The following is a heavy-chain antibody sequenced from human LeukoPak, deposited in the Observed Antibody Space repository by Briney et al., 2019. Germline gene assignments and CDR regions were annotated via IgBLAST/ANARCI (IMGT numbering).Heavy chain of an antibody. CDR1: GFTFSRYS. J-gene: IGHJ3*02. D-gene: IGHD6-19*01. Sequence: GGSLRLSCAASGFTFSRYSMNWVRQAPGKGLEWVSSISSSSSYIYYADSVKGRFTISRDNAKNSLYLQMNSLRAEDTAVYYCASTQVAGTAFDIWGQGTMVTVSS. CDR3: ASTQVAGTAFDI. V-gene: IGHV3-21*01. CDR2: ISSSSSYI.